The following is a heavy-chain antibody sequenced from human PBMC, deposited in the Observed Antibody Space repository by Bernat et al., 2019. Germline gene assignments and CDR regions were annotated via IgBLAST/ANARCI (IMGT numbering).Heavy chain of an antibody. CDR2: IWYDGSNK. D-gene: IGHD6-19*01. Sequence: QVQLVESGGGVVQPGRSLRLSCAASGFTFSSYGMHWVRQAPGKGLEWVAVIWYDGSNKYYADSEKHRFTISRDNSKNTLYLQMNSLRAEDTAVYYCAKSREVAGTRGYYYYYGMDVWGQGTTVTVSS. J-gene: IGHJ6*02. V-gene: IGHV3-33*06. CDR1: GFTFSSYG. CDR3: AKSREVAGTRGYYYYYGMDV.